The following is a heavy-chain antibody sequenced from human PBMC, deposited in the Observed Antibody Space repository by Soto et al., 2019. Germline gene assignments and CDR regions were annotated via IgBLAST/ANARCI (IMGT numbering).Heavy chain of an antibody. CDR2: IYYSGST. J-gene: IGHJ6*03. Sequence: SETLSLTCTVSGGSISSGGYYWSWIRQHPGKGLEWIGYIYYSGSTYYNPSLKSRVTISVDTSKNQFSLKLSSVTAADTAVYYCARTTHDQRCWSGYYTDYYYYMYVWGKGTTVTVSS. D-gene: IGHD3-3*01. CDR1: GGSISSGGYY. CDR3: ARTTHDQRCWSGYYTDYYYYMYV. V-gene: IGHV4-31*03.